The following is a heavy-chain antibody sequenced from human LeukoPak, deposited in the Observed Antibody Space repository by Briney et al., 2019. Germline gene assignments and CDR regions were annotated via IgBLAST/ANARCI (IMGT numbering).Heavy chain of an antibody. Sequence: SETLSLTCTVSGGSISSSSYYWGWIRQPPGKGLEWIGSIYYSGDTYYNPSLKSRVTISVDTSKNQFSLKLSSVTAADTALYYCARLRGYTYGNPGYWGQGSLATVSS. CDR2: IYYSGDT. CDR1: GGSISSSSYY. D-gene: IGHD5-18*01. J-gene: IGHJ4*02. V-gene: IGHV4-39*01. CDR3: ARLRGYTYGNPGY.